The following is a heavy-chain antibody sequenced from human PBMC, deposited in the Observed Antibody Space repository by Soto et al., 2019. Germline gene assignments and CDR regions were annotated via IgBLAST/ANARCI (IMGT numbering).Heavy chain of an antibody. Sequence: PGGSLRLSCAASGFTFDDYTMHWVRQAPGKGLEWVSLISWDGGSTYYADSVKGRFTISRDNSKNSLYLQMNSLRTEDTALYYCAGGKYYYDSSGPPRGAFDIWGQGTMVTVSS. J-gene: IGHJ3*02. CDR2: ISWDGGST. CDR1: GFTFDDYT. D-gene: IGHD3-22*01. CDR3: AGGKYYYDSSGPPRGAFDI. V-gene: IGHV3-43*01.